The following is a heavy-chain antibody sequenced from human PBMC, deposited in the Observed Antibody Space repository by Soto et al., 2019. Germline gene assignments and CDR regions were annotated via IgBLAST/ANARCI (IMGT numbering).Heavy chain of an antibody. J-gene: IGHJ4*02. CDR1: CGSISGFC. CDR2: IYYSGST. D-gene: IGHD3-16*01. Sequence: TLRLSYTVACGSISGFCGSCIRQPPGRGLEWIGYIYYSGSTKYNPSLKSRVTISVDTSKNQVSLKLSSVTAADTALYYCARAHAYRLDYRGQGTLVTLSS. CDR3: ARAHAYRLDY. V-gene: IGHV4-59*08.